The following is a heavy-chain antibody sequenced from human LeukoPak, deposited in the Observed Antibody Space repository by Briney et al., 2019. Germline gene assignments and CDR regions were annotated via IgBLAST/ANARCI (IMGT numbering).Heavy chain of an antibody. Sequence: ASVTVSCKASGYTFTSYGISWVRQAPGQGLEWMGWISAYNGNTNYAQKLQGRVTVTTDTSTSTACMELRSLRSDDTAVYYCARDRATSHTYYYYYGMDVWGQGTTVTVSS. CDR2: ISAYNGNT. CDR3: ARDRATSHTYYYYYGMDV. V-gene: IGHV1-18*01. J-gene: IGHJ6*02. CDR1: GYTFTSYG. D-gene: IGHD5-24*01.